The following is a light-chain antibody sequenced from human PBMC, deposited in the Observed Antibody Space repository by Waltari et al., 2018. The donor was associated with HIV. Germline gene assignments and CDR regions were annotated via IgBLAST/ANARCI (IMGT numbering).Light chain of an antibody. V-gene: IGKV3-11*01. CDR1: QSVGSY. CDR3: QQRSDWPPT. J-gene: IGKJ1*01. Sequence: EIVLTQSPVTLSLSPGERATLSCRASQSVGSYLGWYQQKPGQAPRLLIYDASNRSTVIPARFSGSGSGTDFTLTISSLEPEDFAVYYCQQRSDWPPTFGQGTKVEIK. CDR2: DAS.